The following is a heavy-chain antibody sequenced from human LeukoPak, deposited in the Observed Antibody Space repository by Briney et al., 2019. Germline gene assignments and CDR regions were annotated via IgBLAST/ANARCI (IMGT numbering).Heavy chain of an antibody. J-gene: IGHJ4*02. Sequence: GASVKVSCKASGYTFTSYDINWVRQATGQGLEWMGWMNPNSGNTGYAQKFQGRVTMTRNTSISTAYMELSSLRSEDTAVYYCARSRPALGTFDYWGQGTLVTVSS. V-gene: IGHV1-8*01. CDR3: ARSRPALGTFDY. CDR1: GYTFTSYD. CDR2: MNPNSGNT. D-gene: IGHD3-16*02.